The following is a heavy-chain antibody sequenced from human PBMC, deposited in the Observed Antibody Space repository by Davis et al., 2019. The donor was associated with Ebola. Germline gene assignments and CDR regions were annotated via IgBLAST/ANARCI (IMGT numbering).Heavy chain of an antibody. CDR3: ARGRTAGYYYYGMDV. V-gene: IGHV4-39*07. Sequence: MPSETLSLTCTVSGGSISSSSYYWSWIRQPPGKGLEWIGEINHSGSTNYNPSLKSRVTISVDTSKNQFSLKLSSVTAADTAVYYCARGRTAGYYYYGMDVWGQGTTVTVSS. D-gene: IGHD6-13*01. CDR2: INHSGST. CDR1: GGSISSSSYY. J-gene: IGHJ6*02.